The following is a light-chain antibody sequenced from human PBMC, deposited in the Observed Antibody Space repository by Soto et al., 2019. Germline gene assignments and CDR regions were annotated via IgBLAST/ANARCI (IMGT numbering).Light chain of an antibody. J-gene: IGKJ1*01. Sequence: EIVMTQSPATLSVSPGERATLSCRASQSVSSNLAWYQKKPGPAPRLLIYGASPRATGIPARFSGSGSGTEFTLTISSLQSEDFAVYYCQQYDSWPWTFGQGTKVDIK. CDR1: QSVSSN. CDR2: GAS. CDR3: QQYDSWPWT. V-gene: IGKV3-15*01.